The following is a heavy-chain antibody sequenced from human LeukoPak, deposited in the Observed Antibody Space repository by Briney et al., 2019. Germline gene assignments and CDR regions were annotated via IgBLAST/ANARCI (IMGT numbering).Heavy chain of an antibody. Sequence: GASVKVSCKASGYTFTDYYMNWVRQAPGQGFEWLGIINPSGGSTSYAQKFQGRVTMTRDTSTNKVYMELSSLRSEDTAVYYCARAKVVSGTLDYWGQGTLVTVSS. V-gene: IGHV1-46*01. J-gene: IGHJ4*02. D-gene: IGHD3-22*01. CDR2: INPSGGST. CDR3: ARAKVVSGTLDY. CDR1: GYTFTDYY.